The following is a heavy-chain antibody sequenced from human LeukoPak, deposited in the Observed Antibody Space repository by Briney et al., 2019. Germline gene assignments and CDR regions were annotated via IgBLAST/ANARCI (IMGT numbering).Heavy chain of an antibody. J-gene: IGHJ6*02. CDR1: GFSFSSYW. Sequence: GGSLRLSCAASGFSFSSYWMTWVRQAPGKGLEWVANIRQDEGEKYYVDSVRGRFTISRDNAKNSVYLQMNSLRAEDTAVYYCERHGIEMGSSSWYYPAWSGYYYYGMDVWGQGTTVTVSS. D-gene: IGHD6-13*01. CDR3: ERHGIEMGSSSWYYPAWSGYYYYGMDV. CDR2: IRQDEGEK. V-gene: IGHV3-7*01.